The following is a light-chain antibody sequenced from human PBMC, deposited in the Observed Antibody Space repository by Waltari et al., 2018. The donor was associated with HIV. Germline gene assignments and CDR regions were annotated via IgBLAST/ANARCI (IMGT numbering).Light chain of an antibody. CDR3: QQYHTIPWT. Sequence: DTVMTQSPDYLAVSLAERATSNGKSSHSVLYYANNKNYLAWYQQKPGQPPNLLMYWASTRESGVPDRFTGSGSGTDFTLTISSLQAEDVAIYYCQQYHTIPWTFGHGTRVEIK. J-gene: IGKJ1*01. CDR2: WAS. V-gene: IGKV4-1*01. CDR1: HSVLYYANNKNY.